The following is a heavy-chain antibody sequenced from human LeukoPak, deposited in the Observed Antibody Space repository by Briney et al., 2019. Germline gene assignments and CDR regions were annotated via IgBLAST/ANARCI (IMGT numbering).Heavy chain of an antibody. D-gene: IGHD3-10*01. Sequence: ASVKVSCKASGYTFTSYYMHWVRQAPGQGLEWMGIINPSGGSTSYAQKFQGRVTMTRDTSTSTVYMELSSLRSEDTAVYYCARDQYYGSGSPIPYYGMDVWGQGTTVTVSS. CDR3: ARDQYYGSGSPIPYYGMDV. V-gene: IGHV1-46*01. J-gene: IGHJ6*02. CDR2: INPSGGST. CDR1: GYTFTSYY.